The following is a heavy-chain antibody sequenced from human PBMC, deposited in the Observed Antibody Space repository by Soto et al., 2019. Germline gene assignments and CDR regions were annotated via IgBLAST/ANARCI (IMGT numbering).Heavy chain of an antibody. V-gene: IGHV3-74*01. CDR2: IDNAGSSV. J-gene: IGHJ6*02. CDR1: GFTFSSYW. Sequence: EVQLVESGGGLVQPGGSLRLSCAASGFTFSSYWMHWVRQAPGKGLVWVSRIDNAGSSVRYADSVKGRFTISRDNAKNTLYLQMNSLRAEDTDVYYCTRVGGSVSGMDVWGQGTTVTFSS. CDR3: TRVGGSVSGMDV. D-gene: IGHD1-26*01.